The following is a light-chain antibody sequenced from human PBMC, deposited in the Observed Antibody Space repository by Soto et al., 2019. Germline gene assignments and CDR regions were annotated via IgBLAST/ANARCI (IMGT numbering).Light chain of an antibody. CDR3: SSFAGSFYWV. Sequence: HSALTQPPSASGSPGQSVTISCTGTSSDVGGYNYVSWYQQHPGKAPKLMIYEVSKRPSGVPDRFSGSKSGNTASLTVSGLQAEDEADYYCSSFAGSFYWVFGGGTKVTVL. CDR2: EVS. CDR1: SSDVGGYNY. V-gene: IGLV2-8*01. J-gene: IGLJ2*01.